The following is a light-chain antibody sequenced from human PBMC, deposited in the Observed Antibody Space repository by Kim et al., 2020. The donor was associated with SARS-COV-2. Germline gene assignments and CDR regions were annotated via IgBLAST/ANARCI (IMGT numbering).Light chain of an antibody. CDR3: HQLNIYPLT. Sequence: ASVGDRVTIACRGSQGINSYLAWYQQKAGKAPKLLIYAASTLQSGVPSRFSGSGSGTEFTLTINSLQPEDFATYYCHQLNIYPLTFGGGTKVDIK. CDR1: QGINSY. V-gene: IGKV1-9*01. CDR2: AAS. J-gene: IGKJ4*01.